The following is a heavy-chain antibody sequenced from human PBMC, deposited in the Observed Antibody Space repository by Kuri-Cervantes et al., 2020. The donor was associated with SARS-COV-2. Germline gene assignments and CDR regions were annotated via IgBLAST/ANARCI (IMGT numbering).Heavy chain of an antibody. D-gene: IGHD3-3*01. Sequence: GSLRLSCTVSGGSISSHYWSWIRQPPGKGLEWIGYIYYSGSTNYNPSLKSRVTISVDTSKNQFSLKLSSVTAADTAVYCCARDSRSSYQVLLDHYYYSYMDVWDKGTTVTVSS. CDR1: GGSISSHY. CDR3: ARDSRSSYQVLLDHYYYSYMDV. CDR2: IYYSGST. V-gene: IGHV4-59*11. J-gene: IGHJ6*03.